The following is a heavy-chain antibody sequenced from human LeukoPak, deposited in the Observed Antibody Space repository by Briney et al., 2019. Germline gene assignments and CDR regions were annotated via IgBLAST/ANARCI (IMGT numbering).Heavy chain of an antibody. J-gene: IGHJ6*02. CDR3: AREADYYGSAGGYGMDV. V-gene: IGHV1-8*01. CDR2: MNPNSGNT. CDR1: GYTFTSYD. D-gene: IGHD3-10*01. Sequence: ASVKVSCKASGYTFTSYDINWVQQATGQGLEWMGWMNPNSGNTGYAQKFQGRVTMTRNTSISTAYMELSSLRSEDTAVYYCAREADYYGSAGGYGMDVWGQGTTVTVSS.